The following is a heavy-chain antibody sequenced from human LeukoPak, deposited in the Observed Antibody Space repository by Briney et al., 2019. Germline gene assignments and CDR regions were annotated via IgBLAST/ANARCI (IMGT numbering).Heavy chain of an antibody. Sequence: ASVKVSCNASGYTVTDYYIHWVRQAPGQGLEWLGWINPNRGGTKYAQKFQGRVTMTRDPSIGTAYMELSRLKSDDTAVYYCASPQQLSPFDVWGQATMVTVSS. D-gene: IGHD1-1*01. CDR1: GYTVTDYY. J-gene: IGHJ3*01. V-gene: IGHV1-2*02. CDR3: ASPQQLSPFDV. CDR2: INPNRGGT.